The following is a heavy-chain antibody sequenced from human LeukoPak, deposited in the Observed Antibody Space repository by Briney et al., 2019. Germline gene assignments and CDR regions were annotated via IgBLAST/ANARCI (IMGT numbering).Heavy chain of an antibody. D-gene: IGHD2-2*01. J-gene: IGHJ4*02. CDR2: IYPDDFDT. CDR3: AIGGDSSTSCYRCFNY. CDR1: GYSFTNYW. V-gene: IGHV5-51*01. Sequence: GESLKISYEGSGYSFTNYWIGWVRQMPGKGLEWMGIIYPDDFDTRYSPSFQGQVTISADKSIGTAYLQWSSLKASDTAMYYCAIGGDSSTSCYRCFNYWGQGTLVTVSS.